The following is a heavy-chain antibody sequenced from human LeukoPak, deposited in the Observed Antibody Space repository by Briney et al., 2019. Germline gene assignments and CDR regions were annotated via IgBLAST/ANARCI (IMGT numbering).Heavy chain of an antibody. J-gene: IGHJ3*02. Sequence: SETLSLTCAVYGGSFSGYYWSWIRQPPGKGLEWIGEINHSGSTNYNPSLKSRVTISVDTSKNQFSLKLSSVTAADTAVYYCARDKQWDDAFDIWGQGTMVTVSS. V-gene: IGHV4-34*01. D-gene: IGHD6-19*01. CDR2: INHSGST. CDR3: ARDKQWDDAFDI. CDR1: GGSFSGYY.